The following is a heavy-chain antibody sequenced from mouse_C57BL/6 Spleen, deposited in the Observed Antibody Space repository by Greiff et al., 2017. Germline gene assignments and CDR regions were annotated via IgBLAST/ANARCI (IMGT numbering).Heavy chain of an antibody. CDR2: ISYSGST. Sequence: EVQLQESGPGMVKPSQSLSLTCTVTGYSITSGYDWHWIRHFPGNKLEWMGHISYSGSTNYNPSLKSRISITHDTSKNHFFLKLNSVTTEDTATYYCARESDGSFAYWGQGTLVTVSA. J-gene: IGHJ3*01. CDR1: GYSITSGYD. CDR3: ARESDGSFAY. D-gene: IGHD2-3*01. V-gene: IGHV3-1*01.